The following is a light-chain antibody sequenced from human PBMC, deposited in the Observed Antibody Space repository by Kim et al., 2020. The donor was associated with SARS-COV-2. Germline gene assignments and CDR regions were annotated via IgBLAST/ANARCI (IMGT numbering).Light chain of an antibody. CDR2: AAS. Sequence: DIQMTQSPSSLSASVGDRVTITCRASQSISSYLNWYHQKPGKAPKLLIYAASSLQSGVPSRFSGSGSGTDFTLTISSLQPEDFATYYCQQSYSTPRTFGQGTKMDIK. J-gene: IGKJ1*01. V-gene: IGKV1-39*01. CDR1: QSISSY. CDR3: QQSYSTPRT.